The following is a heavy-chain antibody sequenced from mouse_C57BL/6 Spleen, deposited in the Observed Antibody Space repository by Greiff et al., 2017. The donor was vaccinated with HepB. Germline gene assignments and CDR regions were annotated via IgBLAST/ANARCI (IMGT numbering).Heavy chain of an antibody. D-gene: IGHD3-1*01. J-gene: IGHJ3*01. CDR2: ISDGGSYT. CDR3: ARDRGSY. V-gene: IGHV5-4*01. Sequence: VQLKESGGGLVKPGGSLKLSCAASGFTFSSYAMSWVRQTPEKRLEWVATISDGGSYTYYPDNVKGRFTISRDNAKNNLYLQMSHLKSEDTAMYYCARDRGSYWGQGTLVTVSA. CDR1: GFTFSSYA.